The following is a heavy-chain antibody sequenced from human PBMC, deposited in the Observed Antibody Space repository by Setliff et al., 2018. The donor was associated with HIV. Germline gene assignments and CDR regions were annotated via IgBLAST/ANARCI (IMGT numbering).Heavy chain of an antibody. CDR3: ARDHQFYDICDY. CDR1: GFTFSDYY. V-gene: IGHV3-11*04. Sequence: LRLSCAASGFTFSDYYMSWIRQAPGKGLEWVSYISSRGSTIYYADSVKGRFTISRDNAKNSLYLQMNSLRAEDTAVYYCARDHQFYDICDYWGQGTLVTVSS. J-gene: IGHJ4*02. D-gene: IGHD3-9*01. CDR2: ISSRGSTI.